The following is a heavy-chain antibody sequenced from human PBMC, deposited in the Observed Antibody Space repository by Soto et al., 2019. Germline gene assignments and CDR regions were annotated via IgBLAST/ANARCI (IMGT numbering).Heavy chain of an antibody. Sequence: GSLRLSCAASRFTFSSYAMRWVRRAPGKGLEWVSAISGSGGSTYYADSVKGRFTISRDNSKNTLYLQMNSLRAEDTAVYYCARRGPGTYFDYWGQGTLVTVSS. V-gene: IGHV3-23*01. D-gene: IGHD6-13*01. J-gene: IGHJ4*02. CDR3: ARRGPGTYFDY. CDR2: ISGSGGST. CDR1: RFTFSSYA.